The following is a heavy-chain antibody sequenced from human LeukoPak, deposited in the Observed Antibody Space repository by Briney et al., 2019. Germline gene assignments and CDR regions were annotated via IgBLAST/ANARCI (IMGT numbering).Heavy chain of an antibody. Sequence: GGSLRLSCAASGFTVSSNYMSWVRQAPGKGLEWVSVIYSGGSTYYADSVKGRFTISRDNSKNTLYLQMNSLRAEDTAVYYCAKDGGLWVSAHWGDSWGRGTLVTVSS. D-gene: IGHD7-27*01. CDR1: GFTVSSNY. CDR2: IYSGGST. V-gene: IGHV3-53*01. J-gene: IGHJ4*02. CDR3: AKDGGLWVSAHWGDS.